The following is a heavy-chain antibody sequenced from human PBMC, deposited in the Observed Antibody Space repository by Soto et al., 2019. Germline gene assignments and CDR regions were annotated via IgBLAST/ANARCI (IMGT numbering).Heavy chain of an antibody. CDR1: GFTVNKFD. CDR3: ARGDQYDILHRYYAMDV. Sequence: QVQLVESGGGVVQPGTSLRLSCVGSGFTVNKFDMHWIRQTPDKRLQWVAFIAYDGINKYYTGSVKGRFSVSRDNSKNTASLQMNTLGLEDTATYFCARGDQYDILHRYYAMDVWGPGTTVTIA. V-gene: IGHV3-30-3*01. D-gene: IGHD1-26*01. J-gene: IGHJ6*02. CDR2: IAYDGINK.